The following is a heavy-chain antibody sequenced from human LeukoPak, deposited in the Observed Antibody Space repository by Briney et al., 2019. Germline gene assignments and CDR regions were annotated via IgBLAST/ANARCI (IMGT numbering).Heavy chain of an antibody. Sequence: ASVKVSCKDSGYTFTSYGISWVRQAPGQGLEWMGWISADNANTNYAQKLQDRVTMTTDTSTGTVYMELRSLRSDDTAVYYCARDSCSGGSCYIDYWGQGTLVTVSS. CDR2: ISADNANT. D-gene: IGHD2-15*01. CDR1: GYTFTSYG. V-gene: IGHV1-18*01. J-gene: IGHJ4*02. CDR3: ARDSCSGGSCYIDY.